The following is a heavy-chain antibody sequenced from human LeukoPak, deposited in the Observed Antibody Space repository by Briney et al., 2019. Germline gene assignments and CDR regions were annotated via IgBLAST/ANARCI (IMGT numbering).Heavy chain of an antibody. CDR2: IRYDGSNK. Sequence: GGSLRLSCAASGFTFSSYWMHWVRQAPGKGLEWVAFIRYDGSNKYYADSVKGRFTISRDNSKNTLYLQMNSLRAEDTAVYYCAKERYYYGSGSYYPDYWGQGTLVTVSS. J-gene: IGHJ4*02. CDR1: GFTFSSYW. V-gene: IGHV3-30*02. D-gene: IGHD3-10*01. CDR3: AKERYYYGSGSYYPDY.